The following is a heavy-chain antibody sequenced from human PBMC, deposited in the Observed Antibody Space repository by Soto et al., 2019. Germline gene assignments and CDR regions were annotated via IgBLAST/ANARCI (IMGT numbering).Heavy chain of an antibody. J-gene: IGHJ3*02. Sequence: QVQLQESGPGLVKPSQTLSLTCTVSGGSISSGGYYWRWIRQHPGKGLEWIGYIYYSGSTSYNPSLKSRVTISVDTSKNQFSLKLSSVTAADTAVYYCARDDGGGAFDIWGQGTMVTVSS. V-gene: IGHV4-31*03. CDR3: ARDDGGGAFDI. CDR1: GGSISSGGYY. CDR2: IYYSGST.